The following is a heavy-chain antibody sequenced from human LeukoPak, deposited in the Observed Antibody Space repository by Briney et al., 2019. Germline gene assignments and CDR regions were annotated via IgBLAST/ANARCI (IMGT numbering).Heavy chain of an antibody. CDR1: GFTFSSYA. V-gene: IGHV3-23*01. D-gene: IGHD6-19*01. J-gene: IGHJ4*02. Sequence: PGGSLRLSCAASGFTFSSYAMSWVRQAPGKGLEWISAISGSGTTTYYADSVKGLFTISRDNSKNTLYLQMNSLRAEDTAVYYCAKGGQWLVQNYFDYWGQGTLVTVSS. CDR2: ISGSGTTT. CDR3: AKGGQWLVQNYFDY.